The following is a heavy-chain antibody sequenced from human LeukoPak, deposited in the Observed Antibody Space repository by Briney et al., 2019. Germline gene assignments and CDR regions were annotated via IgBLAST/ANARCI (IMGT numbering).Heavy chain of an antibody. Sequence: GGSLRLSCAASGFTFSRYWMTWVRQAPGKGLEWVANINQDGSEKLSVDSVKGRFTISRDNAKNSLFLQMHSVRAEDTAVYYCARDLRDTSSYPFDYWGQGTLVTVSS. J-gene: IGHJ4*02. CDR3: ARDLRDTSSYPFDY. CDR1: GFTFSRYW. CDR2: INQDGSEK. V-gene: IGHV3-7*01. D-gene: IGHD3-22*01.